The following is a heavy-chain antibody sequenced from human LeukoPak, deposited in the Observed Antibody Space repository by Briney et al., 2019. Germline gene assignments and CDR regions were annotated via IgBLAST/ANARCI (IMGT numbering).Heavy chain of an antibody. J-gene: IGHJ3*01. CDR1: GFTFSNYW. V-gene: IGHV3-7*01. CDR3: ARDQGYCTSASCRGDAFDV. D-gene: IGHD2-2*01. CDR2: IKQDGSEK. Sequence: GGSLRLSCAASGFTFSNYWMSWVRQAPGKGLEWVAKIKQDGSEKYYVDSVKGRFTISRDNAKDSLSLQMNSLRAEDTAVYYCARDQGYCTSASCRGDAFDVWGQGSMISVSS.